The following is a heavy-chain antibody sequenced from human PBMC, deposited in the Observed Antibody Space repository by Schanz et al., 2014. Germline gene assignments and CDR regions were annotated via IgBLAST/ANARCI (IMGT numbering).Heavy chain of an antibody. CDR3: ARGVRVRGIIIDY. CDR1: GFPFSNPF. D-gene: IGHD3-10*01. Sequence: EVQLVESGGDLVKPGGSLRLSCAASGFPFSNPFSNAWMSWVRQAPGKGLEWVSSITSTSRYIYYADSLKGRFTISRDNAKNSVYLQMNSLRAEDTAEYYCARGVRVRGIIIDYWGPGTLVTVSS. J-gene: IGHJ4*02. V-gene: IGHV3-21*01. CDR2: ITSTSRYI.